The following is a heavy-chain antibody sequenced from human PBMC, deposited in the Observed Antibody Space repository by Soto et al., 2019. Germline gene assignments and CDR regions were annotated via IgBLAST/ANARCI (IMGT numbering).Heavy chain of an antibody. CDR1: GFSLSSYA. Sequence: QLLESGGGLVQPGGSLRLSCEASGFSLSSYALSWVRQAPGKGLEWVSTFSAGGRAYYADSVKGRFTIAKDTSKNTLRLQASSLRAEDTAVYYCAKESMPQHYGDTLFDYWGQGTRVTVSS. CDR2: FSAGGRA. V-gene: IGHV3-23*01. D-gene: IGHD4-17*01. J-gene: IGHJ4*02. CDR3: AKESMPQHYGDTLFDY.